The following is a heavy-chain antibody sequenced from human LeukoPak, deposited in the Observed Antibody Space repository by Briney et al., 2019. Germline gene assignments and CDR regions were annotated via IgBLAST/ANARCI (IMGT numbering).Heavy chain of an antibody. D-gene: IGHD1/OR15-1a*01. V-gene: IGHV1-69*13. J-gene: IGHJ3*01. CDR1: GGTFSSCA. Sequence: ASVKVSCKASGGTFSSCAISWVRQAPGQGIEWMGGIIPIFGTANYAQKFQGRVTITADESTSTAYMELSSLRSEDTAVYYCARDKVEQNDAFDFWGQGTMVTVSS. CDR2: IIPIFGTA. CDR3: ARDKVEQNDAFDF.